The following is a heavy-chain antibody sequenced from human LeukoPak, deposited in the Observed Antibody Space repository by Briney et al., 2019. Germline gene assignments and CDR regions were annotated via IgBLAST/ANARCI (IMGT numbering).Heavy chain of an antibody. Sequence: PGGSLTLSCAPSGLTFSDYYMSWIRQAPGRGLEWVSYISSSGSTIYHADSVKGRFTISRDNAKNSLYLQMNSLRAEDAAVYYCARDITRHYFDYWGQGTLVTVSS. V-gene: IGHV3-11*04. CDR1: GLTFSDYY. D-gene: IGHD3-3*01. CDR2: ISSSGSTI. CDR3: ARDITRHYFDY. J-gene: IGHJ4*02.